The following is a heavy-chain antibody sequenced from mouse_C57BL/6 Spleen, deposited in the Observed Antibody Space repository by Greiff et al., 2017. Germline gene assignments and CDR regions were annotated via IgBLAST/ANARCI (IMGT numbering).Heavy chain of an antibody. V-gene: IGHV1-80*01. J-gene: IGHJ1*03. Sequence: VKLVESGAELVKPGASVKISCKASGYAFSSYWMNWVKQRPGKGLEWIGQIYPGDGDTNYNGKFKGKATLTADKSSSTAYMQLSSLTSEDSAVYFCARNGNYDWYFDVWGTGTTVTVSS. CDR3: ARNGNYDWYFDV. CDR2: IYPGDGDT. CDR1: GYAFSSYW. D-gene: IGHD2-1*01.